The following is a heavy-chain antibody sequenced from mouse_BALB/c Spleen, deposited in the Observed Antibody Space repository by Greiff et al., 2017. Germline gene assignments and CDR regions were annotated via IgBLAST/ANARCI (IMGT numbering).Heavy chain of an antibody. CDR1: GFTFSSYA. J-gene: IGHJ2*01. CDR3: ARPYGSHYFDY. CDR2: ISSGGST. Sequence: EVQLVESGGGLVKPGGSLKLSCAASGFTFSSYAMSWVRQTPEKRLEWVASISSGGSTYYPDSVKGRFTISRDNARNILYLQMSSLRSEDTAMYYCARPYGSHYFDYWGQGTTLTVSS. V-gene: IGHV5-6-5*01. D-gene: IGHD1-1*01.